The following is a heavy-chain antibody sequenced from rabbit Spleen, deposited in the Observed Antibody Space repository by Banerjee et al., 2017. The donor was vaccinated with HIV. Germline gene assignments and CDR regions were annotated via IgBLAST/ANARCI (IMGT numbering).Heavy chain of an antibody. CDR2: IEAGSSGST. CDR3: ARDAGISGDGWILDL. J-gene: IGHJ4*01. D-gene: IGHD8-1*01. V-gene: IGHV1S45*01. Sequence: QKHLVESGGDLVKPGGSLTLTCIASGVSFSNKSEMCWVRQAPGKGLEWIACIEAGSSGSTYYATWAKGRFTISKASSTTVTLQVTSLTDADTATYFCARDAGISGDGWILDLWGPGTLVTVS. CDR1: GVSFSNKSE.